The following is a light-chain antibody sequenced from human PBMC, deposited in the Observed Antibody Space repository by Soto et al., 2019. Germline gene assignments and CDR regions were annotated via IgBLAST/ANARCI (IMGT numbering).Light chain of an antibody. CDR2: DAS. J-gene: IGKJ4*01. Sequence: EIVLTQSPATLSVSPGERATLSCRASQSVSSYLAWYQQKPGQAPRLLIYDASNRATGIPARFSGSGSGTDFTLTISSLEPEDFAVYYCQQRSSWPRLTFGGGTKGDI. CDR1: QSVSSY. V-gene: IGKV3-11*01. CDR3: QQRSSWPRLT.